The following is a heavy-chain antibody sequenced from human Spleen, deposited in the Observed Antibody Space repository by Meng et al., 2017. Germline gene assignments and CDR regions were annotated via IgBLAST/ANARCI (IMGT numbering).Heavy chain of an antibody. CDR1: GFTFSSYA. J-gene: IGHJ6*02. CDR3: AREGYYDSSGYKGMDV. CDR2: ISYDGSNK. V-gene: IGHV3-30*07. D-gene: IGHD3-22*01. Sequence: GESLKISCAASGFTFSSYAMHWVRQAPGKGLEWVAVISYDGSNKYYADSVKGRFTISRDNSKNTLYLQMNSLRVEDTAVYYCAREGYYDSSGYKGMDVWGQGTTVTVSS.